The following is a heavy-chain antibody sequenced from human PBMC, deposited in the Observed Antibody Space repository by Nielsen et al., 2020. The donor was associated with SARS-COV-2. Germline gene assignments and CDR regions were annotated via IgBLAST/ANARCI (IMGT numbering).Heavy chain of an antibody. CDR1: GFTFSDYY. J-gene: IGHJ3*02. CDR2: IKQDGSEK. Sequence: GESLKISCAASGFTFSDYYMSWIRQAPGKGLEWVANIKQDGSEKYYVDSVKGRFTISRDNAKNSLYLQMNSLRAEDTAVYYCARLYVADAFDIWGQGTMVTVSS. V-gene: IGHV3-7*05. CDR3: ARLYVADAFDI. D-gene: IGHD3-16*01.